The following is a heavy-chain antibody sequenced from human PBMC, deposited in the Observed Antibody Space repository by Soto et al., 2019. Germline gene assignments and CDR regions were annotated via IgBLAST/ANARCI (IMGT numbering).Heavy chain of an antibody. CDR2: IYYSGST. D-gene: IGHD2-15*01. Sequence: SETLSLTCTVSGGSISSGDYYWSWIRQPPGKGLEWIGYIYYSGSTYYNPSLKSRVTISVDTSKNQFSLKLSSVTAADTAVYYCARGKVVAAHRDAFDIWGQGTMGTVSS. J-gene: IGHJ3*02. V-gene: IGHV4-30-4*01. CDR1: GGSISSGDYY. CDR3: ARGKVVAAHRDAFDI.